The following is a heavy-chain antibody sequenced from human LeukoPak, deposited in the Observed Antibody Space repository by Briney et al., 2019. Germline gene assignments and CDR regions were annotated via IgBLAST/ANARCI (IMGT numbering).Heavy chain of an antibody. J-gene: IGHJ4*02. CDR2: MNPNSGNT. CDR3: ARSAHYGDYAKDY. CDR1: GYTFTGYY. Sequence: GASVKVSCKASGYTFTGYYMHWVRQAPGQGLEWMGWMNPNSGNTGYAQKFQGRVTMTRNTSISTAYMELSSLRSEDTAVYYCARSAHYGDYAKDYWGQGTLVTVSS. V-gene: IGHV1-8*02. D-gene: IGHD4-17*01.